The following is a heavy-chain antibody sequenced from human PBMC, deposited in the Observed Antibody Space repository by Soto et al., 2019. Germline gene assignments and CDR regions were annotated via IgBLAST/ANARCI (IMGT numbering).Heavy chain of an antibody. CDR2: IYYSGST. CDR1: GGSISSYY. CDR3: AGTNYYYDSSGYYLYFRH. J-gene: IGHJ1*01. V-gene: IGHV4-59*01. D-gene: IGHD3-22*01. Sequence: TSETLSLTCTVSGGSISSYYWSWIRQPPGKGLEWIGYIYYSGSTNYNPSLKSRVTISVDTSKNQFSLKLSSVTAADTAVYYCAGTNYYYDSSGYYLYFRHWGQGTLVTVSS.